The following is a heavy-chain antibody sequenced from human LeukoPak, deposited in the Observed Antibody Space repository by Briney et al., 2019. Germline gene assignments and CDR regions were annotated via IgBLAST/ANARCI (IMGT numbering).Heavy chain of an antibody. CDR2: IIPIFGTA. Sequence: SVKVSCKASGGTFSSYAISWVRQAPGQGLEWMGGIIPIFGTANYAQKFQGRVTITTDESTSTAYMELSSLRSEDTAVYYCATGGTTKVWTRYYYYYMDVWGKGTTVTVSS. V-gene: IGHV1-69*05. D-gene: IGHD3/OR15-3a*01. J-gene: IGHJ6*03. CDR1: GGTFSSYA. CDR3: ATGGTTKVWTRYYYYYMDV.